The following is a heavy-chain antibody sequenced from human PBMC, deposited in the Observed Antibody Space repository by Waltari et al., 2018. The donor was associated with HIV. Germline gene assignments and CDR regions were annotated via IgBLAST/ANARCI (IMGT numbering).Heavy chain of an antibody. CDR2: IYTSGST. D-gene: IGHD6-19*01. Sequence: QVQLQESCPGLVKPSQTLSLTCPVSGVSISSGPYYWSWIRQPAGKGLEWIGRIYTSGSTNYNPSLKSRLTISVDTSKNQFSLKLSSVTAADTAVYYCARTRIPSSGWYVDYWGQGTLVTVSS. V-gene: IGHV4-61*02. CDR1: GVSISSGPYY. CDR3: ARTRIPSSGWYVDY. J-gene: IGHJ4*02.